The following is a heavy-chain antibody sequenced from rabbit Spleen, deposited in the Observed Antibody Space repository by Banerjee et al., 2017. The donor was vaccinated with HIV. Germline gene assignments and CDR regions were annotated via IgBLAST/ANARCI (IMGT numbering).Heavy chain of an antibody. CDR3: ARDLLGVIGWNFYL. CDR2: IYADSGSA. Sequence: QPLEESGGDLVKPGASLTLTCTASGFSFSGAYYMCWVRQAPGKGLEWIACIYADSGSAYYATWAKGRFTISKASSTTVTLRMTSLTAADRATYFCARDLLGVIGWNFYLWGQGTLVTVS. CDR1: GFSFSGAYY. V-gene: IGHV1S40*01. J-gene: IGHJ4*01. D-gene: IGHD1-1*01.